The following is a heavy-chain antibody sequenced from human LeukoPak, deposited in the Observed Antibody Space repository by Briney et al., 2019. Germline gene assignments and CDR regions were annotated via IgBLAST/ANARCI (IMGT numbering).Heavy chain of an antibody. CDR3: ARVRYFYSSSWHVFDAFDI. D-gene: IGHD6-13*01. J-gene: IGHJ3*02. CDR1: GYTFTGYY. Sequence: ASVKVSCKASGYTFTGYYMHWVRQAPGQGLEWMGWINPNSGGTNYAQKFQGWVTMTRDTSINTAYMQLSRLRSDDTAVYYCARVRYFYSSSWHVFDAFDIWGQGTMVTVSS. V-gene: IGHV1-2*04. CDR2: INPNSGGT.